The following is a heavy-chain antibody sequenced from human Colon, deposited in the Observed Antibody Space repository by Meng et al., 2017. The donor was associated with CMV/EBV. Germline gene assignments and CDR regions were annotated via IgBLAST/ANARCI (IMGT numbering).Heavy chain of an antibody. CDR2: MFSSGST. V-gene: IGHV4-30-4*08. Sequence: ASFSSRDYYWGWIRQPPGQGLEWIGHMFSSGSTYYNPSMKSRVTISVDTSRNQFSLRLSSVTAADTAVYYCARVRVYGSGIGRWFDPWGQGTLVTVSS. CDR3: ARVRVYGSGIGRWFDP. D-gene: IGHD3-10*01. J-gene: IGHJ5*02. CDR1: ASFSSRDYY.